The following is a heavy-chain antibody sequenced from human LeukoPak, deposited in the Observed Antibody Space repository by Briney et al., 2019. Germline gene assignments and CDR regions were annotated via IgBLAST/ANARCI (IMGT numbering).Heavy chain of an antibody. D-gene: IGHD3-10*01. CDR3: ARPKYYYGSGSYFDY. V-gene: IGHV4-59*12. CDR2: IYYSGST. J-gene: IGHJ4*02. Sequence: SETLSLTCTVSGGSISSYYWSWIRQPPGKGREWMGYIYYSGSTNYNPSLKSRVTISVDTSKNQFSLKLSSVTAADTAVYYCARPKYYYGSGSYFDYWGQGTLVTVSS. CDR1: GGSISSYY.